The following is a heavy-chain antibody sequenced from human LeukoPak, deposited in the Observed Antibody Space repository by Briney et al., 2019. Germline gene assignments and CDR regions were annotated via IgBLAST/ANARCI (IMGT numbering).Heavy chain of an antibody. CDR2: MNPNSGNT. CDR3: ARGERSRYQLLLGGRVYYMDV. D-gene: IGHD2-2*01. V-gene: IGHV1-8*03. Sequence: ASVKVSCKASGYTFSSYDINWVRQAPGQGLEWIGWMNPNSGNTGYTQKFQGRVTITLNTSISTAYMELSSLRSDDTAIYYCARGERSRYQLLLGGRVYYMDVWGEGTTVTVSS. CDR1: GYTFSSYD. J-gene: IGHJ6*03.